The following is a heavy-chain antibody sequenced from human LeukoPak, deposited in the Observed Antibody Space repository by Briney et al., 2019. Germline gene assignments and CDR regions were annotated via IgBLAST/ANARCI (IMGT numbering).Heavy chain of an antibody. V-gene: IGHV3-30-3*01. J-gene: IGHJ3*02. CDR3: ARSRIASSGYDAFDI. Sequence: GGSLRLSCAASGFTFSSYAMHWVRQAPGKGLEWVAVISYDGSNKYYADSVKGRFTISRDNSKSTLYLQMNSLRAEDTAVYYCARSRIASSGYDAFDIWGQGTMVTVSS. CDR2: ISYDGSNK. D-gene: IGHD6-13*01. CDR1: GFTFSSYA.